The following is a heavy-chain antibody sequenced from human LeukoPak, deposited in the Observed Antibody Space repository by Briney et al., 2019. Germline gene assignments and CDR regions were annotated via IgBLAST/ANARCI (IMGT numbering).Heavy chain of an antibody. J-gene: IGHJ4*02. CDR1: GISFSNAW. CDR3: TTDVGSGWNGFNN. D-gene: IGHD6-19*01. CDR2: IKRTADGGTT. Sequence: PGGSLRLSCATSGISFSNAWMCWVRQAPGKGLEWVGRIKRTADGGTTDYAAPVIGRFTISRDDSKNTLYLLMNSLKTEDTAVYYCTTDVGSGWNGFNNWGQGTLVTVSS. V-gene: IGHV3-15*01.